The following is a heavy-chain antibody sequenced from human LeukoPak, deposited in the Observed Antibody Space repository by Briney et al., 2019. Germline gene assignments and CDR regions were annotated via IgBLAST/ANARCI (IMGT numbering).Heavy chain of an antibody. D-gene: IGHD2-15*01. CDR3: AKDRGYCSGGSCYLYYYYYYGMDV. CDR2: ISYDGSNK. CDR1: GFTFSSYG. Sequence: GGSLRLSCAASGFTFSSYGMHWVRQAPGKGLEGVAVISYDGSNKYYADSVKGRFTISRDNSKNTLYLQMNSLRAEDTAVYYCAKDRGYCSGGSCYLYYYYYYGMDVWGQGTTVTVSS. V-gene: IGHV3-30*18. J-gene: IGHJ6*02.